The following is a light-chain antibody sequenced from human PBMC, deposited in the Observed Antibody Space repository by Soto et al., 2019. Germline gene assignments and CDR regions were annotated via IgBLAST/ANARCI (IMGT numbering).Light chain of an antibody. V-gene: IGKV3-15*01. CDR3: QQYDNWPLT. CDR2: DAS. Sequence: EIVMTQSPATLSVSPGERVTLSCRASQSAISNLAWYQQKDGLAPRLLIYDASTRATVIPARFSGSGSGTEFTLTISSLQSEDFAVYYCQQYDNWPLTFGGGTKV. J-gene: IGKJ4*01. CDR1: QSAISN.